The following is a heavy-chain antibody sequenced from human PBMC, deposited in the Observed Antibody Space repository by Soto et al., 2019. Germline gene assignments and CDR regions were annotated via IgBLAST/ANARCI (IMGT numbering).Heavy chain of an antibody. D-gene: IGHD3-16*01. Sequence: QVQLVQSGAEVKKPGSSVKVSCKASGGSFKNYAITWVRQAPGQGLEWVGGIIPIFGTANYAQGFQGRLTITADESTSSAYMELSSLRSEDTAVYYCARDGGWLQPRNDFDYWGQGTLVTVSS. CDR1: GGSFKNYA. J-gene: IGHJ4*02. V-gene: IGHV1-69*01. CDR3: ARDGGWLQPRNDFDY. CDR2: IIPIFGTA.